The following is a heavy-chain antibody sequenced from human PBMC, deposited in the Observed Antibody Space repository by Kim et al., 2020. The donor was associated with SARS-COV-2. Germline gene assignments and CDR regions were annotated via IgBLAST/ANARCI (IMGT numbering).Heavy chain of an antibody. CDR3: VRELSGALGVTTDTDY. D-gene: IGHD3-10*01. Sequence: ASVKVSCKASGYTFTGNFLHWVRQAPGQGLEWMGRINPKSGGTNYAQKFQGRVTMTRDTSISTAYMEVRSLRSDDTAVYYCVRELSGALGVTTDTDYCVQ. J-gene: IGHJ4*02. CDR2: INPKSGGT. CDR1: GYTFTGNF. V-gene: IGHV1-2*06.